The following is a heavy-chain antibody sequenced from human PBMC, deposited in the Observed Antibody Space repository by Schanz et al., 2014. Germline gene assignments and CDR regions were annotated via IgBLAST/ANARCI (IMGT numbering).Heavy chain of an antibody. D-gene: IGHD3-10*01. J-gene: IGHJ3*02. CDR1: GFTFSSHW. CDR3: SKGRFGELSAFDI. CDR2: ISDSGDTA. V-gene: IGHV3-23*04. Sequence: EVQLVESGGGLVQPGGSLRLSCAASGFTFSSHWMHWVRRAPGKGLEWVSLISDSGDTAYYADSVKGRFTISRDNSKNALYLQMNSLRAEDAAVYYCSKGRFGELSAFDIWGQGTMXTVSS.